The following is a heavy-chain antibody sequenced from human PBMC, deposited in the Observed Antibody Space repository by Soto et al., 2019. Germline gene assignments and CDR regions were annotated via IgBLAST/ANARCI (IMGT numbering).Heavy chain of an antibody. V-gene: IGHV3-30*18. J-gene: IGHJ4*02. CDR3: AKGSFSAHQFLDH. CDR1: GFTFSNYG. Sequence: QVQLVESGGGVVQPGRSLRLFCAASGFTFSNYGMHWVRQAPGKGLEWVTTISSDGNDKYYAGSVKGRFTISRDNSENTLDLQMNGLRAEDTAVYYCAKGSFSAHQFLDHRGQGTLVTVSS. CDR2: ISSDGNDK. D-gene: IGHD3-10*01.